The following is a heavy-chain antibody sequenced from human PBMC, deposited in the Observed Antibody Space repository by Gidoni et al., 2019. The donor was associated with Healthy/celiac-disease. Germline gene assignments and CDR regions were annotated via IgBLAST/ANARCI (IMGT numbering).Heavy chain of an antibody. D-gene: IGHD2-15*01. CDR2: IYHSGST. CDR1: GGSISSGGYS. Sequence: QLQLQESGSGLVKPSQTLSLTCAVSGGSISSGGYSWSWIRQPPGKGLEWIGYIYHSGSTYYNPSLKSRVTISVDRSKNQFSLKLSSVTAADTAVYYCARARGSCYGCVGYWGQGTLVTVSS. V-gene: IGHV4-30-2*01. CDR3: ARARGSCYGCVGY. J-gene: IGHJ4*02.